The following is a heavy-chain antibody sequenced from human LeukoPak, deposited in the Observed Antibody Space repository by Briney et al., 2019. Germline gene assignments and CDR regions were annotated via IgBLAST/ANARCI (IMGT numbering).Heavy chain of an antibody. D-gene: IGHD7-27*01. CDR1: GFTFSSTW. CDR2: IKQDGSEK. V-gene: IGHV3-7*01. CDR3: ASLGY. Sequence: GGSLRLSCAASGFTFSSTWMNWVRQAPGKGLEWVACIKQDGSEKYYVASVRGRFTISRDNAKNSLYPQMNSLRAEDTAVYYCASLGYWGQGTLVTVSS. J-gene: IGHJ4*02.